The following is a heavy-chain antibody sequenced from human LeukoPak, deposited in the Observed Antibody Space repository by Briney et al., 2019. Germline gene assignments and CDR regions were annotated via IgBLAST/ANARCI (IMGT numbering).Heavy chain of an antibody. J-gene: IGHJ4*02. V-gene: IGHV4-39*01. CDR1: GGSISSSSYY. CDR2: IYYSGST. D-gene: IGHD6-6*01. Sequence: SETLSLTCTVSGGSISSSSYYWGWIRQPPGKGLEWIGSIYYSGSTYYNPSLKSRVTISVDTSKNQFSLKLSSVTPADTAVYYCAGYSSSYVRFDYWGQGTLVTVSS. CDR3: AGYSSSYVRFDY.